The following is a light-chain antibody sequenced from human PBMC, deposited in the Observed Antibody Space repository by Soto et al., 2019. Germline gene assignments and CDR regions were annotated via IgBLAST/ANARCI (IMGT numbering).Light chain of an antibody. J-gene: IGKJ1*01. V-gene: IGKV3-20*01. CDR2: GAS. Sequence: EIVLTQSPGTLSLSPGERATLSCRASQSVSSKYLVWYQQKPGQAPRLLIYGASSRATGIPDRFSGSGSGTDLTLTISRLEPEDLAVYYGQQYDTSRWTFGQGTKVEIK. CDR1: QSVSSKY. CDR3: QQYDTSRWT.